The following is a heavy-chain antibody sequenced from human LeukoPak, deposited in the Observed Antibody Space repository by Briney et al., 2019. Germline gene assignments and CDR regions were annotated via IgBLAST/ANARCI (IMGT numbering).Heavy chain of an antibody. CDR3: ARRRDGYSIFDY. V-gene: IGHV4-59*12. Sequence: PSETLSLTCTVSGGSFSFDSWTWIRQPPANRLEWIGWRFNSGSTSYNPSLKSRVTISIDTSKNQFSLKLNTVTAADTAVYYCARRRDGYSIFDYWGHGTLVIVSS. D-gene: IGHD5-24*01. CDR2: RFNSGST. J-gene: IGHJ4*01. CDR1: GGSFSFDS.